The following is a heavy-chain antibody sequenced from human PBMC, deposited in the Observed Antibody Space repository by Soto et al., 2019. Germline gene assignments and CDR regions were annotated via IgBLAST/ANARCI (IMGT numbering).Heavy chain of an antibody. Sequence: ARGYTITSRSLRWVQHAPGQGLEWMGIINPSGGSTSYAQKFQGRVTMTRDTSTSTVYMELSSLRSEDTAVYYCARPQDQTREELDYWGQGTLVTVPQ. CDR2: INPSGGST. CDR3: ARPQDQTREELDY. D-gene: IGHD1-7*01. J-gene: IGHJ4*02. V-gene: IGHV1-46*01. CDR1: GYTITSRS.